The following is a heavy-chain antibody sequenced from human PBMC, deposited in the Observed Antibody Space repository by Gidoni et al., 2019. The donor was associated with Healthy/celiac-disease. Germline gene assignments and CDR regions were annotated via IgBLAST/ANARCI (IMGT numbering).Heavy chain of an antibody. CDR2: VSYDGSNK. D-gene: IGHD6-13*01. Sequence: QVQLVESGGGVVQPGRALRRAWAASGFTCSSYAMHGVRQAPGKGLEWVAVVSYDGSNKYYADSVTCRFTISRDNSKNTLYLQMNSLRAEDTAVYYCAREKVWIAAAGSNYYYYGMDVWGQGTTVTVSS. J-gene: IGHJ6*02. CDR1: GFTCSSYA. CDR3: AREKVWIAAAGSNYYYYGMDV. V-gene: IGHV3-30*04.